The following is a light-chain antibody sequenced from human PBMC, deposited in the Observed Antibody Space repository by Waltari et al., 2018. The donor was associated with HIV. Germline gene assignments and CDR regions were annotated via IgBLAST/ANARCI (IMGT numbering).Light chain of an antibody. CDR1: SSNIGSNP. J-gene: IGLJ2*01. CDR2: NNN. CDR3: AAWDDSLNGHVL. Sequence: QSVLTQPPSASGTPGQRVTFSCSGSSSNIGSNPVDWYQKLPGTAPRLLIYNNNQQPSGLPNRFSGAKSGTAASLAISGRQSEDEADYYCAAWDDSLNGHVLFGGGTKLTVL. V-gene: IGLV1-44*01.